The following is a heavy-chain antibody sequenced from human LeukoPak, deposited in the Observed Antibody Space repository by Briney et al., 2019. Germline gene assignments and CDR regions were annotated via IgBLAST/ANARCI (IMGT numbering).Heavy chain of an antibody. Sequence: ASVNVSCKASGGTFSSYAISWVRQAPGQGLEWMGGIIPIFGTANYAQKFQGRVTITADESTSTAYMELSSLRSEDTAVYYCARDRDDSSGKFDYWGQGTLDRVPS. J-gene: IGHJ4*02. CDR2: IIPIFGTA. CDR3: ARDRDDSSGKFDY. V-gene: IGHV1-69*01. D-gene: IGHD6-19*01. CDR1: GGTFSSYA.